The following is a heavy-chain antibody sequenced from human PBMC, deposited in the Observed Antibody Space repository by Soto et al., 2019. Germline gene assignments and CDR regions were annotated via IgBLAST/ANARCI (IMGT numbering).Heavy chain of an antibody. CDR3: ARSPGECFVY. J-gene: IGHJ4*02. CDR2: IFYSGSP. Sequence: AVSRNSSPSDRHYWRLMLQHQGKGLEWIGYIFYSGSPYYNPSLKSPVTISVDTSKNQFSLKLSSVTAADTAGYYCARSPGECFVYWGQGNLVAVYS. CDR1: RNSSPSDRHY. V-gene: IGHV4-31*11. D-gene: IGHD2-21*01.